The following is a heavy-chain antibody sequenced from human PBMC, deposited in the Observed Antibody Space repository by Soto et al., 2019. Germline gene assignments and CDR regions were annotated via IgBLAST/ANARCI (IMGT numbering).Heavy chain of an antibody. Sequence: LRLSCAASGFTFSDYYMSWIRQAPGKGLEWVSYISSSGSTIYYADSVKGRFTISRDNAKNSLYLQMNSLRAEDTAVYYGAGVDTAMVIDAFDIWGQGTMVTVSS. CDR1: GFTFSDYY. D-gene: IGHD5-18*01. V-gene: IGHV3-11*01. J-gene: IGHJ3*02. CDR3: AGVDTAMVIDAFDI. CDR2: ISSSGSTI.